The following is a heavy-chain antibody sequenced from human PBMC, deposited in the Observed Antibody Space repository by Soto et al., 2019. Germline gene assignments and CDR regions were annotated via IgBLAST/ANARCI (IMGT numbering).Heavy chain of an antibody. J-gene: IGHJ6*02. CDR1: GSTFTGYY. D-gene: IGHD3-3*01. Sequence: ASVKVSCKASGSTFTGYYMHWVRQAPGQGLEWMGWINPNSGGTNYAQKFQGRVTMTRDTSISTAYMELSRLRSDDTAVYYCAKTLLRFLEWLSPRPDYYYGMDVWGQGTTVTVS. V-gene: IGHV1-2*02. CDR3: AKTLLRFLEWLSPRPDYYYGMDV. CDR2: INPNSGGT.